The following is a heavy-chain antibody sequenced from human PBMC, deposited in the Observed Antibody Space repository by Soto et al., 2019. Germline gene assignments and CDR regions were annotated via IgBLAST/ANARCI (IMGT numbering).Heavy chain of an antibody. CDR3: ARGRTVSSIGPLLV. Sequence: QIQLVQSGAEVKKPGASVKVSCKASGYNFFDYGVSWVRQAPGQGLEWMGWVSPKSGNTDYARKVQGRVNMTTDISTSTVYMELRGLISDDTGVYYCARGRTVSSIGPLLVWGQGTLVSVSS. J-gene: IGHJ1*01. V-gene: IGHV1-18*01. CDR2: VSPKSGNT. D-gene: IGHD1-1*01. CDR1: GYNFFDYG.